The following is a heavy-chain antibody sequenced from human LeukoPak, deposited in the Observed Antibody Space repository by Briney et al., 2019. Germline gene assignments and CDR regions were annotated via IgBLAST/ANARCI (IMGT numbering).Heavy chain of an antibody. CDR2: INPNSGGT. D-gene: IGHD5-18*01. V-gene: IGHV1-2*02. CDR3: ASPGRGYSYGLDAFDI. J-gene: IGHJ3*02. Sequence: ASVKVSCKASGYTFTGYYMHWVRQAPGQGLEWMGWINPNSGGTNYALKFQGRVTMTRDTSISTAYMELSRLRSDDTAVYYCASPGRGYSYGLDAFDIWGQGTMVTVSS. CDR1: GYTFTGYY.